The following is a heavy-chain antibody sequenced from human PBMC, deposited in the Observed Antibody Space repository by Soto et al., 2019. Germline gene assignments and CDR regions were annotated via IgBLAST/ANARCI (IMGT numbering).Heavy chain of an antibody. D-gene: IGHD3-16*02. Sequence: SETLSLTCAVYGGSFSGYYWSWIRQPPGKGLEWIGEINHSGSTNYNPSLKSRVTISVDTSKNQFSLKLSSVTAADTAVYYCAHVWRSYRYSYGMDVWGQGTTVTVSS. V-gene: IGHV4-34*01. J-gene: IGHJ6*02. CDR2: INHSGST. CDR3: AHVWRSYRYSYGMDV. CDR1: GGSFSGYY.